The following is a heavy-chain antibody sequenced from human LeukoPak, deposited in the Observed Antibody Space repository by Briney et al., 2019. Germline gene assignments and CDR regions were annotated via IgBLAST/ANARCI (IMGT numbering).Heavy chain of an antibody. J-gene: IGHJ6*03. D-gene: IGHD3-3*01. CDR1: GYTFTSYD. CDR3: ARALKPTYYDFWSGYYTSYYYYYMDV. Sequence: ASVKVSCKASGYTFTSYDINWVRQATGQGLEWMGWMNPNSGNTGYAQKFQGRVTMTRNTSISTAYMELSGLRSEDTAVYYCARALKPTYYDFWSGYYTSYYYYYMDVWGKGTTVTVSS. V-gene: IGHV1-8*01. CDR2: MNPNSGNT.